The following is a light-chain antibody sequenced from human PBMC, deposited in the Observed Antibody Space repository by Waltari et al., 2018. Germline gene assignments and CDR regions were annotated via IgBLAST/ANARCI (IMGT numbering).Light chain of an antibody. V-gene: IGKV3-15*01. J-gene: IGKJ4*01. CDR3: QHYNSWPLT. Sequence: EIVMTQSPATLSMSPGERATLSCRASHSVGSNLAWYHQKPGQAPRLLIYGASTRATGIPARFSGSGSGTQFALTISSLQSEDFAVYYCQHYNSWPLTFGGGTKVEIK. CDR1: HSVGSN. CDR2: GAS.